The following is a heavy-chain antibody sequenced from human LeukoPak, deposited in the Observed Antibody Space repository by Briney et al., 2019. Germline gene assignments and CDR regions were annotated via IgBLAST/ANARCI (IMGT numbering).Heavy chain of an antibody. V-gene: IGHV5-51*01. CDR2: IYPGDSDT. D-gene: IGHD2-15*01. CDR1: GYSFSSYW. Sequence: GESLKISCQGSGYSFSSYWIAWVRQMPGKGLEWMGIIYPGDSDTRYSPSFQGQVTISADKSITTAYLQWSSLKASGTAMYFCARRREDRSADGGQGTLVTVSS. CDR3: ARRREDRSAD. J-gene: IGHJ4*02.